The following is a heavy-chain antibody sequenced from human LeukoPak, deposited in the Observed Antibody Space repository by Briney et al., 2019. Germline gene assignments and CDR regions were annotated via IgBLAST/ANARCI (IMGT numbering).Heavy chain of an antibody. J-gene: IGHJ4*02. CDR1: GFTFSSYW. Sequence: PGVSLRLSCAASGFTFSSYWMHWVRQAPGKGLMWVSRINSDGSRTTYADSVRGRFTISRDNAKSTLYLQMNSLRAEDTAAYYCARVRDDYTYFDCWGQGTLVTVSS. D-gene: IGHD4-11*01. V-gene: IGHV3-74*01. CDR3: ARVRDDYTYFDC. CDR2: INSDGSRT.